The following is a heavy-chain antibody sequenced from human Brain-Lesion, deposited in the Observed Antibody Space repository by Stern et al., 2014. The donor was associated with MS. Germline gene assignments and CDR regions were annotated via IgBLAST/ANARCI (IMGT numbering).Heavy chain of an antibody. J-gene: IGHJ4*02. CDR1: GGSISSSTYY. CDR2: IHYSGFT. D-gene: IGHD1-26*01. Sequence: QVQLVESGPGLVKPSETLSLTCTVSGGSISSSTYYWAWIRQPPGKGLEWIGNIHYSGFTYSNPSLTSRVTISLDMSKTQFSLKLSSVTAADTAIYYCARHDSVPRPSQLYSARDRGPGYFDYWGQGTLVTVSS. V-gene: IGHV4-39*01. CDR3: ARHDSVPRPSQLYSARDRGPGYFDY.